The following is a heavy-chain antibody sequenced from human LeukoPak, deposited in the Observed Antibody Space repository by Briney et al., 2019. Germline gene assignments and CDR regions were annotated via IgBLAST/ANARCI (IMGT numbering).Heavy chain of an antibody. V-gene: IGHV1-46*01. CDR1: GYTFTNYF. CDR2: INPSGGGT. Sequence: ASVKVSCKASGYTFTNYFMHWVRQAPGQGLEWMGVINPSGGGTTYAQRFRGRVTMTRDTSTSTVHMELSSLRSEDTAVYYCARDRVGATDVEFDYWGQGTLVTVSS. D-gene: IGHD1-26*01. J-gene: IGHJ4*02. CDR3: ARDRVGATDVEFDY.